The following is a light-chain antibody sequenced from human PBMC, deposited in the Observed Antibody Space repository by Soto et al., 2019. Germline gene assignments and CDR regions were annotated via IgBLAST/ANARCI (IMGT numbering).Light chain of an antibody. CDR3: SLSYSDVRV. CDR1: TGAVTSSHY. V-gene: IGLV7-46*01. CDR2: DTS. Sequence: QAVVTQEPSLTVSPGVTVTLTCGSSTGAVTSSHYPYWFQQKPGQAPRALIYDTSNKHSWTPARFSGSLLGGKPALILSGAQPEDEADYYCSLSYSDVRVFGGGTKVTVL. J-gene: IGLJ3*02.